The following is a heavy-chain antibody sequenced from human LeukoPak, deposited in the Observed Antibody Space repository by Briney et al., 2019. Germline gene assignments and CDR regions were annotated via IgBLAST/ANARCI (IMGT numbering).Heavy chain of an antibody. J-gene: IGHJ4*02. CDR1: GGTISSGDYY. Sequence: SQTLSLTCTVSGGTISSGDYYWRWIRQPPGKGLEWIGYIYYSGSTYYNPSLKSRVTISVDTSKNQFSLKLNSVTAADTAVYYCARRSNYVDYWGQGTLVTVSP. CDR2: IYYSGST. CDR3: ARRSNYVDY. D-gene: IGHD4-11*01. V-gene: IGHV4-30-4*08.